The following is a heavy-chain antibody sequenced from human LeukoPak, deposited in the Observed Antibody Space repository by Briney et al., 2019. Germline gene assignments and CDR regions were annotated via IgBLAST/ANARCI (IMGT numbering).Heavy chain of an antibody. CDR1: GFTFSSYS. V-gene: IGHV3-21*01. Sequence: GGSLRLSCAASGFTFSSYSMNWVRQAPGKGLEWVSSISSSSSYIYYADSVKGRFTISRDNAKNSLYLQMNSLRAEDTAVYYCALPTRGYSYGRHFDYWGQGTLVTVSS. CDR3: ALPTRGYSYGRHFDY. J-gene: IGHJ4*02. CDR2: ISSSSSYI. D-gene: IGHD5-18*01.